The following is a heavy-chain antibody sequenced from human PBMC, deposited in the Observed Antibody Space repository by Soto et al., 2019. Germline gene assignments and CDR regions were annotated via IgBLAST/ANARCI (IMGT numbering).Heavy chain of an antibody. CDR1: GYTFTSYG. CDR3: SRDFLLSAGYSYGFTPYGMDV. Sequence: ASVKVSCKASGYTFTSYGISWVRQAPGQGLEWMGWISAYNGNTNYAQKLQGRVTMTTDTSTSTAYMELRSLRSDDTAVYYCSRDFLLSAGYSYGFTPYGMDVWGQGTTVTVSS. V-gene: IGHV1-18*01. CDR2: ISAYNGNT. D-gene: IGHD5-18*01. J-gene: IGHJ6*02.